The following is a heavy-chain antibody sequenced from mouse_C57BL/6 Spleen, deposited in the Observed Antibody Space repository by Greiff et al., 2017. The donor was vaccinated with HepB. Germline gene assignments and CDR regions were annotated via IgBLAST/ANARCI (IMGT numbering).Heavy chain of an antibody. CDR3: ARHPPSYYVSSYAWLAY. CDR2: FYPGSGSI. D-gene: IGHD1-1*01. CDR1: GYTFTEYT. J-gene: IGHJ3*01. Sequence: VQLQQSGAELVKPGASVKLSCKASGYTFTEYTIHWVKQRSEQGLEWMGWFYPGSGSIKYNEKFKDKATLTADKSSSTVYMELSRLTSEDSAVYFCARHPPSYYVSSYAWLAYWGQGTLVTVSA. V-gene: IGHV1-62-2*01.